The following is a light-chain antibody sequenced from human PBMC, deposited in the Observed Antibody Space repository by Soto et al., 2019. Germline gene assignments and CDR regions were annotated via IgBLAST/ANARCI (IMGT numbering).Light chain of an antibody. V-gene: IGLV2-14*01. CDR3: SSYRRSTSFV. Sequence: QSALTQPASVSGSPGQSITISCTGTSSDVGAYNYVSWYQQYPGKAPKVIIFEVRKRPSGGSNRFSGSKSGDTASLTISGLQAEDEADYYCSSYRRSTSFVFGTGTKLTVL. J-gene: IGLJ1*01. CDR1: SSDVGAYNY. CDR2: EVR.